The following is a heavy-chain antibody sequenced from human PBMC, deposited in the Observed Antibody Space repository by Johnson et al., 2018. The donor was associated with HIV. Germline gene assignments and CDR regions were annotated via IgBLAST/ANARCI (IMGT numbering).Heavy chain of an antibody. CDR3: ARSRRAKRNDAFDI. CDR1: GFTFSNFA. CDR2: ISCNGIST. J-gene: IGHJ3*02. V-gene: IGHV3-64*01. Sequence: VQLVESGGGLVQPGGSLRLSCAVSGFTFSNFAMHWVRQAPGKGLECVSSISCNGISTYYANSVDGRFTISRDNAKNTLYLEMGSLRVEDMAVYYCARSRRAKRNDAFDIWCEGTKVTASS. D-gene: IGHD1-1*01.